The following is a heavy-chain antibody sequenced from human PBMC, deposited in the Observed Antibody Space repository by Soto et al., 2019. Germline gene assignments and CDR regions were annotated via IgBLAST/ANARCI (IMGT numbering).Heavy chain of an antibody. CDR1: GLTFDDYA. CDR2: ISSSGSDT. Sequence: GGPLRLSCVTSGLTFDDYAITWLRQAPGKGLEWVCSISSSGSDTRCAGSVKGRFTISRDSSQSTVYLQMNSLRDEDTAAYYCAKDPWNNWSGLFDPWGQGTLVTVSS. J-gene: IGHJ5*02. V-gene: IGHV3-23*01. D-gene: IGHD1-1*01. CDR3: AKDPWNNWSGLFDP.